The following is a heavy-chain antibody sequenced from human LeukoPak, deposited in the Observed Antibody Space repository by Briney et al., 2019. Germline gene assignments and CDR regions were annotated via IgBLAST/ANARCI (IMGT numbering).Heavy chain of an antibody. CDR3: ATDRTPMDV. CDR1: GFTFSTYG. CDR2: IRYDGGNE. V-gene: IGHV3-30*02. Sequence: GGSLRLSCAASGFTFSTYGMHWVRQAPGKGLEWVTFIRYDGGNEYYADSVKGRFTISRDNSKNTLYLQMNNLRPEDTGVYYCATDRTPMDVWGTGTTVTVSS. J-gene: IGHJ6*03.